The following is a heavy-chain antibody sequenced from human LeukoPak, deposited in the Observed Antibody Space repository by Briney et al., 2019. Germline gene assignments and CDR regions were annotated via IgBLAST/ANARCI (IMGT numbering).Heavy chain of an antibody. V-gene: IGHV3-48*02. Sequence: PGGSLRLSCITSGFAFNTYAMHWVRQAPGKGLEWISYISPASNTIYHADSVKGRFTISRDNAKNSVFLQMGSLRDEDTAVYYCARDRPNILGLDPWGQGTLVTVSS. D-gene: IGHD2/OR15-2a*01. CDR1: GFAFNTYA. CDR3: ARDRPNILGLDP. CDR2: ISPASNTI. J-gene: IGHJ5*02.